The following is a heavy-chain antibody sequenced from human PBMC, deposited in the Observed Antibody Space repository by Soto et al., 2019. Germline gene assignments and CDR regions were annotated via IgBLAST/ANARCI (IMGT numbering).Heavy chain of an antibody. CDR3: ARMVGATLVDY. V-gene: IGHV4-4*02. J-gene: IGHJ4*02. CDR1: GASISSTSSYDY. Sequence: QVQLQESGPGLVKPSGTLSLTCTVSGASISSTSSYDYWSWVRQPPGKGLEWIGEIYHSGSTNHNPSLKSRVTMSVDKSKNQFSLRLSSVTAADTAVYYCARMVGATLVDYWGQGSLVTVSS. CDR2: IYHSGST. D-gene: IGHD1-26*01.